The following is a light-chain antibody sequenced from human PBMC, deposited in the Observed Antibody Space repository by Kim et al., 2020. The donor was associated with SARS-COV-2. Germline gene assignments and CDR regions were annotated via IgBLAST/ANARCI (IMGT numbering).Light chain of an antibody. CDR2: GAS. CDR1: QSVSDNA. V-gene: IGKV3-20*01. Sequence: SPGERATLSCRASQSVSDNALAWYQQKPGQAPKLLIYGASSRATGIPDRFSGSGSGTDFSLTISRLEPEDIAVYYCQQYDSSLWTFGQGTKVDIK. J-gene: IGKJ1*01. CDR3: QQYDSSLWT.